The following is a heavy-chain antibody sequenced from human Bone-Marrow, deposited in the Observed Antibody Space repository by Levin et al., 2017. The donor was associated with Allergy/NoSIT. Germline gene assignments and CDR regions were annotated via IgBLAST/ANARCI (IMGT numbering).Heavy chain of an antibody. D-gene: IGHD1-1*01. J-gene: IGHJ4*02. CDR2: IYTSGST. CDR3: ARYTTGGFDY. CDR1: GGSISSGNYY. Sequence: SQTLSLTCTVSGGSISSGNYYWSWIRQPAGKGLEWIGRIYTSGSTNYNPSLKSRVTISGDTSKNQVSLKLTSVTAADTAVYYCARYTTGGFDYWGQGTLVTVSS. V-gene: IGHV4-61*02.